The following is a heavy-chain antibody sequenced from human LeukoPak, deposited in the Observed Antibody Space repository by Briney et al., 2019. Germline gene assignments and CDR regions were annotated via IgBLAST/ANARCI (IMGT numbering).Heavy chain of an antibody. D-gene: IGHD6-13*01. J-gene: IGHJ3*02. V-gene: IGHV4-30-4*08. Sequence: KPSQTLSLTCTVSGASISSGDYYWSWIRQPPGKGLEWIGYIYYSGTTYYNPSLKSRITISVDTSKNQFSLKLSSVTAADTAVYYCASYSSPYYRNDAFDIWGQGTMVTVSS. CDR2: IYYSGTT. CDR1: GASISSGDYY. CDR3: ASYSSPYYRNDAFDI.